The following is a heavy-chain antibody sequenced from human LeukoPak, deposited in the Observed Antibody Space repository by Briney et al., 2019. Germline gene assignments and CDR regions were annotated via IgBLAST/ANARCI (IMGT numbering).Heavy chain of an antibody. J-gene: IGHJ4*02. Sequence: SVKVSCKASGGTFSSYAISWVGQAPGQGLEWRGGIIPVVGTATYAQRFLGRGAITSDESTSKAYMELSSLRSEDTAVYYGSTVGMVRGVSPYYFDYWGQGPLVTVSS. CDR3: STVGMVRGVSPYYFDY. D-gene: IGHD3-10*01. CDR2: IIPVVGTA. CDR1: GGTFSSYA. V-gene: IGHV1-69*13.